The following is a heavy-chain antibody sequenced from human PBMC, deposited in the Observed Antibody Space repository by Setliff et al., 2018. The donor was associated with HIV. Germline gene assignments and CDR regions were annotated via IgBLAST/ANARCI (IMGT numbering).Heavy chain of an antibody. CDR3: ARDPPGYGDYKDY. CDR2: IYYSGST. D-gene: IGHD4-17*01. V-gene: IGHV4-61*01. CDR1: GGSVGSGSYY. Sequence: PSETLSLTCSVSGGSVGSGSYYWSWIRQSPGKGLEWLGYIYYSGSTTYNPSLRSRVTISIDTSKNQLSLNLRSVTAADTAVYYCARDPPGYGDYKDYWGQGKLVTVSS. J-gene: IGHJ4*02.